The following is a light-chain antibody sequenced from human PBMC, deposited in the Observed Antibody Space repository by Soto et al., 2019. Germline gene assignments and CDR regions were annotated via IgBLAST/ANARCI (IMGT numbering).Light chain of an antibody. CDR2: EGS. CDR1: SSDVGIYNL. Sequence: QSVLTQPASVSGSPGQPITISCTGTSSDVGIYNLVSWYQQHPGKAPKLMIYEGSKRPSGVSNRFSGSKSGNTASLTISGLQAEDEADYYCCSYAGSSTYVFGTGTKVTVL. CDR3: CSYAGSSTYV. J-gene: IGLJ1*01. V-gene: IGLV2-23*01.